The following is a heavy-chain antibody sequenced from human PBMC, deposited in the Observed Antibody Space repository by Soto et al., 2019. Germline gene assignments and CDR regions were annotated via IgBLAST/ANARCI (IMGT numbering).Heavy chain of an antibody. V-gene: IGHV1-2*02. J-gene: IGHJ4*02. Sequence: QVHLVQSGAEVKKPGASVTVSCKTSGYTFTGHYIHWVRQAPEQGPEWVGEIGPESGATRYAQKFQGRVTMTRDMSTTTVYMELNNLSPDDTAVYYCGRGRSGQLVVFYWGQGTPVTVSS. D-gene: IGHD1-26*01. CDR1: GYTFTGHY. CDR2: IGPESGAT. CDR3: GRGRSGQLVVFY.